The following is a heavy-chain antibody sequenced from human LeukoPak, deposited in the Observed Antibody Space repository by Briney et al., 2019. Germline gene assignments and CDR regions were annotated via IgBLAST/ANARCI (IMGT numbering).Heavy chain of an antibody. CDR1: GFTFSSYS. D-gene: IGHD6-19*01. CDR3: ATKRSGWYWID. J-gene: IGHJ4*02. CDR2: ISSSGSTI. Sequence: GGSLRLSCAASGFTFSSYSMNWVSQAPGKGLEWVSYISSSGSTIYYADSVKGRFTISRYNAKNSLYLQMNSRRAEDTAVYYCATKRSGWYWIDWGQGTLVTVSS. V-gene: IGHV3-48*04.